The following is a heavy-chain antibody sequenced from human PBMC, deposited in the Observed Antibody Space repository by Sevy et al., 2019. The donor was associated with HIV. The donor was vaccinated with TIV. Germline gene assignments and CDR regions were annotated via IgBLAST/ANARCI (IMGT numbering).Heavy chain of an antibody. CDR3: ARDGGRYGDSAEYFQH. Sequence: ASVKVSCKASGYTFTSYGISWVRQAPGQGLEWMGWISAYNGNTNYSQKLQGRVTMTTDTSTSTAYMELRSLRSDDTAVYYCARDGGRYGDSAEYFQHWGQGTLVTVSS. V-gene: IGHV1-18*01. CDR2: ISAYNGNT. D-gene: IGHD4-17*01. CDR1: GYTFTSYG. J-gene: IGHJ1*01.